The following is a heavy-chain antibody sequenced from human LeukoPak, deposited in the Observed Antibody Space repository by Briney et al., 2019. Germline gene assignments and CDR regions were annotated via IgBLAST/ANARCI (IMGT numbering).Heavy chain of an antibody. CDR1: RFTFYSYT. J-gene: IGHJ6*03. Sequence: GGSLRLSCAASRFTFYSYTVYWIRQAPGKGLEWVSGISASGASTYYADSVKGRFTISRDNSKNTLYLQMNSLRAEDTAVYYCAKSGFGDPNYYYYYMDVWGKGTTVTISS. CDR2: ISASGAST. CDR3: AKSGFGDPNYYYYYMDV. V-gene: IGHV3-23*01. D-gene: IGHD3-10*01.